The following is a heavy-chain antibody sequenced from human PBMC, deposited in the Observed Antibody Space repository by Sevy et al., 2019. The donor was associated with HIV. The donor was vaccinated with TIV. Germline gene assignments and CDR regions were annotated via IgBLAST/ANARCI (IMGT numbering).Heavy chain of an antibody. J-gene: IGHJ4*02. D-gene: IGHD5-18*01. CDR1: GFSFSDSY. Sequence: GGSLRLSCAASGFSFSDSYTSWVRQAPGKGLEWIAYISGSGNIIYYADSVRGRFSISRDNAKKSLYLQMNSLRAEDTAVYFCAKKGYSSGIFYYFDYWGQGTLVTVSS. CDR3: AKKGYSSGIFYYFDY. V-gene: IGHV3-11*01. CDR2: ISGSGNII.